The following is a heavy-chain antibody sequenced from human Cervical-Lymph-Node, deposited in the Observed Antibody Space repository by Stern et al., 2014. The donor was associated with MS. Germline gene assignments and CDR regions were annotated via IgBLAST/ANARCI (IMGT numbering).Heavy chain of an antibody. D-gene: IGHD3-16*02. Sequence: VQLEESGPGLVKPSETLSLTCTVSGGSVSSGSYYWSWIRQPPGKGLEWIGYIYHSGSTQYNPSRKSRVTISVDTSKNQFSLKLSSVTAADTAVYYCARDSVITFGGVIGHFDYWGQGTLVTVSS. V-gene: IGHV4-61*01. CDR1: GGSVSSGSYY. J-gene: IGHJ4*02. CDR2: IYHSGST. CDR3: ARDSVITFGGVIGHFDY.